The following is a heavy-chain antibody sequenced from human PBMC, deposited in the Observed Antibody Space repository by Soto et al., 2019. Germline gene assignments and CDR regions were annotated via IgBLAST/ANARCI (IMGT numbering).Heavy chain of an antibody. CDR2: IYYSGST. CDR3: ARHNYGSGSTYFDY. V-gene: IGHV4-39*01. J-gene: IGHJ4*02. CDR1: GGSISSSSYY. Sequence: SETLSLTCTVSGGSISSSSYYWGWIRQPPGKGLEWIGSIYYSGSTYYNPSLKSRVTISVDTSKNQFSLKLNSVTAADTAVYYCARHNYGSGSTYFDYWGQGTLVTVSS. D-gene: IGHD3-10*01.